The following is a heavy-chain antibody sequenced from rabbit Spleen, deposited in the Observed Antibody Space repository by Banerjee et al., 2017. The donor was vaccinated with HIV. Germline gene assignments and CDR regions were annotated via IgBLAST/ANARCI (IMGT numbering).Heavy chain of an antibody. Sequence: QEQLVESGGGLVRPEGSLKLSCKASGFSFSNKAVMCWVRQAPGKGLEWIACINAVTGKAVYASWAKGRFTFSKTSSTTVTLQVTSLTAADTATYFCTRDDGSGHYIDGYFNLWGPGTLVTVS. CDR2: INAVTGKA. CDR3: TRDDGSGHYIDGYFNL. V-gene: IGHV1S45*01. J-gene: IGHJ4*01. D-gene: IGHD1-1*01. CDR1: GFSFSNKAV.